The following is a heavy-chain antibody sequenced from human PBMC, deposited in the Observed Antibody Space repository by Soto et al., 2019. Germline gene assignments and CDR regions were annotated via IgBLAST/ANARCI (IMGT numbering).Heavy chain of an antibody. Sequence: QVQLVESGGGVVQPGRSLRLSCEAAGFTFNKYAMDWVRQVPGKGLEWVALIAYDSSDKKYADSVKGPFTISRDNAKDTLCLHMNNLRPEDTALYYCARPVEWFGDYAFDLWGRGTMVIVSS. CDR3: ARPVEWFGDYAFDL. D-gene: IGHD3-10*01. CDR2: IAYDSSDK. V-gene: IGHV3-30-3*01. J-gene: IGHJ3*01. CDR1: GFTFNKYA.